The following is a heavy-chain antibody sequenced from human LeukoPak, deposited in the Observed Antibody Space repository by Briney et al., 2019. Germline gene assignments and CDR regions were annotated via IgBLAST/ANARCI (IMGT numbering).Heavy chain of an antibody. CDR2: INHSGST. D-gene: IGHD3-10*01. Sequence: KPGGSLRLSCAASGFTFSSYAMSWVRQPPGKGLEWIGEINHSGSTNYNPSLKSRVTISVDTSKNQFSLKLSSVTAADTAVYYCALVRSRRPYYGMDVWGQGTTVTVSS. J-gene: IGHJ6*02. V-gene: IGHV4-34*08. CDR1: GFTFSSYA. CDR3: ALVRSRRPYYGMDV.